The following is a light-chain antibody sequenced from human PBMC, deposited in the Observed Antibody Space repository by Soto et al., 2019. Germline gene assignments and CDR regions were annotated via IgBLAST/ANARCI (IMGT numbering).Light chain of an antibody. CDR3: QQYARSWT. J-gene: IGKJ1*01. V-gene: IGKV3-20*01. Sequence: EIVLTQSPGTLSLSPGERATLSCRASQSVDTKLAWYRQKPGQSPRLLIYGASSRATGIPDRFSGSGSGIDFTLTISRLEPEDFAVYYCQQYARSWTFGQGTTVETK. CDR1: QSVDTK. CDR2: GAS.